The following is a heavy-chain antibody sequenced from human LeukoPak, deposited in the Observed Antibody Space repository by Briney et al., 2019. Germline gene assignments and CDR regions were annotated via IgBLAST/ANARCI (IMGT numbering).Heavy chain of an antibody. CDR2: IGTAGDT. CDR1: GFTFSSYD. CDR3: AGATILDKSSKLHYGMDV. V-gene: IGHV3-13*01. Sequence: GGSLRLSCAASGFTFSSYDMHWVRQATGKGLEWVSAIGTAGDTYYPGSVKGRFTISRENAKNSLYLQMNSLRAGDTAVYYCAGATILDKSSKLHYGMDVWGQGTTVTVSS. D-gene: IGHD2-2*01. J-gene: IGHJ6*02.